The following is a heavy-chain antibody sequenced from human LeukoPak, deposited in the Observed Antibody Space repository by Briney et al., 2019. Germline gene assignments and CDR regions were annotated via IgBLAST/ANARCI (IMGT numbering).Heavy chain of an antibody. CDR1: GFTFSSYW. V-gene: IGHV3-7*01. CDR2: IKKDGSEK. Sequence: PGGSLRLSCAASGFTFSSYWMRWVRQAPGKGLEWVANIKKDGSEKNYVDSVKGRFTISRDNAKNSLYLQMNSLRAEDTAVYYCAREGRIVVVPSQWGQGTLVTVSS. CDR3: AREGRIVVVPSQ. D-gene: IGHD2-2*01. J-gene: IGHJ4*02.